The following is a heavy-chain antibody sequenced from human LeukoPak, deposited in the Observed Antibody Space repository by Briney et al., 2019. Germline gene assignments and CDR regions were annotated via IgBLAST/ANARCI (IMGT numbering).Heavy chain of an antibody. J-gene: IGHJ6*02. Sequence: SETLSLTCTVSGGSISNYHWSWIRQPPGKGLEWIGYIYYSGSTNYNPSLKSRVTISVDTSKNQFSLKLSSVTAADTAVYYCARTYSSSWPCYGMDAWGQGTTVTVSS. D-gene: IGHD6-13*01. CDR1: GGSISNYH. CDR2: IYYSGST. CDR3: ARTYSSSWPCYGMDA. V-gene: IGHV4-59*01.